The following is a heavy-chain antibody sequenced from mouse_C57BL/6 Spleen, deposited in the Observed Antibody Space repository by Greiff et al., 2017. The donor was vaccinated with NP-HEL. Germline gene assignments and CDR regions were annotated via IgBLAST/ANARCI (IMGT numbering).Heavy chain of an antibody. J-gene: IGHJ3*01. CDR2: INPYNGGT. Sequence: VQLQQSGPVLVKPGASVKMSCKASGYTFTDYYMNWVKQSHGKSLEWIGVINPYNGGTSYNQKFKGKATLTVDKSSSTAYMELNSLTSEDSAVYYCASSHYYGSSFAYWGQGTLVTVSA. D-gene: IGHD1-1*01. V-gene: IGHV1-19*01. CDR3: ASSHYYGSSFAY. CDR1: GYTFTDYY.